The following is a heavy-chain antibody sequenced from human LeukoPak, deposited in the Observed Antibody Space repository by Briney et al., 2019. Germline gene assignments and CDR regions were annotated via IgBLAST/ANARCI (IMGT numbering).Heavy chain of an antibody. CDR1: GGSFSGYY. J-gene: IGHJ4*02. D-gene: IGHD3-9*01. V-gene: IGHV4-34*01. CDR3: ARLTANRDDH. CDR2: INHSGST. Sequence: SETLSLTCAVYGGSFSGYYWSWIRQPPGKGLEWIGEINHSGSTNYNPSLKSRVTISVDTSKNQFSLKLSSVTAADTAVYYCARLTANRDDHWGQGTLVTVSS.